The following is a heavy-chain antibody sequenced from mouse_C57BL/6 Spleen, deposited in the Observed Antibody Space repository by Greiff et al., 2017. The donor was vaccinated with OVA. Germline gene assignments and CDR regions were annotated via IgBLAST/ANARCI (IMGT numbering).Heavy chain of an antibody. CDR3: ARATVVARSRYAMDY. Sequence: DVKLVESGGGLVKPGGSLKLSCAASGFTFSDYGMHWVRQAPEKGLEWVAYISSGSSTIYYADTVKGRFTISRDNAKNTLFLQMTSLRSEDTAMYYCARATVVARSRYAMDYWGQGTSVTISS. D-gene: IGHD1-1*01. CDR1: GFTFSDYG. CDR2: ISSGSSTI. J-gene: IGHJ4*01. V-gene: IGHV5-17*01.